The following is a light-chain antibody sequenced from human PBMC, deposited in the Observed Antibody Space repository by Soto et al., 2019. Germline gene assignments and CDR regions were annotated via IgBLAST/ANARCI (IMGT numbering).Light chain of an antibody. Sequence: QAVVTPEPSLTVSPGGTVTLTCGSSTGTVTSGHYPYWFQQKPGQAPRTLIYDTNNKHSWTPDRFSGSLLGDKAALTLSGAQPEDEADYYCLLSYNDARYVLFGGGTKLTVL. CDR2: DTN. CDR1: TGTVTSGHY. V-gene: IGLV7-46*01. CDR3: LLSYNDARYVL. J-gene: IGLJ2*01.